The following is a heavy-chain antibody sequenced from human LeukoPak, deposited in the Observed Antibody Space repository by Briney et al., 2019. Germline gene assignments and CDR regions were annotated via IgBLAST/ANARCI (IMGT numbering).Heavy chain of an antibody. V-gene: IGHV3-23*01. Sequence: QPGGSLRLSCAASGFTFSNFAMNWVRQAPGKGLEWVSAISGSGGSTYYADSVKGRFTISRDNSRNTLSLQMNSLRAEDTAIYYCAKSLVLGDDSFDYWGQGTLVTVSS. CDR3: AKSLVLGDDSFDY. J-gene: IGHJ4*02. CDR1: GFTFSNFA. D-gene: IGHD2-8*02. CDR2: ISGSGGST.